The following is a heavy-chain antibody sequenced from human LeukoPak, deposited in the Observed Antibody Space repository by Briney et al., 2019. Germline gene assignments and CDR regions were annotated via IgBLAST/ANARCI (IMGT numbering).Heavy chain of an antibody. D-gene: IGHD4-17*01. CDR3: ARVDPRTTVTFDY. V-gene: IGHV4-39*07. Sequence: PSETLSLTCTVSGGSISSSSYYWGWIRQPPGKGLEWIGSIYYSGSTYYNPSLKSRVTISVDTSKNQFSLKLSSVTAADTAVYYCARVDPRTTVTFDYWGQGTLVTVSS. CDR1: GGSISSSSYY. J-gene: IGHJ4*02. CDR2: IYYSGST.